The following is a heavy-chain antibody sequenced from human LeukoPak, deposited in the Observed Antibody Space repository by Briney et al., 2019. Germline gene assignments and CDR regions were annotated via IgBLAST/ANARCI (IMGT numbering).Heavy chain of an antibody. CDR1: GYTFTSYD. CDR2: MNPNSGNT. J-gene: IGHJ3*02. CDR3: ARDRATYYYDSSGQGDAFDI. Sequence: ASVKVSCKASGYTFTSYDINWVRQATGQGLEWMGWMNPNSGNTGYAQKFQGRVTITRNTSISTAYMELSSLRSEDTAVYYCARDRATYYYDSSGQGDAFDIWGQGTMVTVSS. D-gene: IGHD3-22*01. V-gene: IGHV1-8*03.